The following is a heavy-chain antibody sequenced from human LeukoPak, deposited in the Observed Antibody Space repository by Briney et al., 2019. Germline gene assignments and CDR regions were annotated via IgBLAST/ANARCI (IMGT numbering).Heavy chain of an antibody. Sequence: GGSLRLSCAASGFTFSSYAMHWVRQAPGKGLEWVAVISYDGSNKYYADSVKGRFTISRDNSKNTLYLQMNSLRAEDTAVYYCARDAMRYDFWSGYYFDYWGQGTLVTVSS. J-gene: IGHJ4*02. CDR3: ARDAMRYDFWSGYYFDY. CDR2: ISYDGSNK. CDR1: GFTFSSYA. V-gene: IGHV3-30-3*01. D-gene: IGHD3-3*01.